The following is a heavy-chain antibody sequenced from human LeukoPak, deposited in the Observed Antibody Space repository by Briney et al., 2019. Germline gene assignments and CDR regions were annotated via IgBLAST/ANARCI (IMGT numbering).Heavy chain of an antibody. Sequence: PGGSLRLSCAASGFSFSSYAMSWVRQPPGKGLEWVSYISCSGSTIYYADSVKGRFTISRDNAKNSLYLQMNSLRAEDTAVYYCARVTAAGGRAFDIWGQGTMVTVSS. D-gene: IGHD6-13*01. CDR3: ARVTAAGGRAFDI. V-gene: IGHV3-48*03. J-gene: IGHJ3*02. CDR2: ISCSGSTI. CDR1: GFSFSSYA.